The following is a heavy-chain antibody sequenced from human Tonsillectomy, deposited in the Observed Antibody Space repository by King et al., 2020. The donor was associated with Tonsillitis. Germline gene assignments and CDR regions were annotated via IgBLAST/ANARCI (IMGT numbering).Heavy chain of an antibody. CDR1: GFTFDDYA. Sequence: VQLVESGGGLVQPGRSLRLSCAASGFTFDDYAMHWVRQAPGKGLEWVSGISWNSGSIGYADSVKGRFTISRDNAKNSLYLQMNSLRAEDTALYYCAKDRSGDQDYYDRSFDLWGRGTLVTVSS. V-gene: IGHV3-9*01. CDR2: ISWNSGSI. CDR3: AKDRSGDQDYYDRSFDL. J-gene: IGHJ2*01. D-gene: IGHD3-22*01.